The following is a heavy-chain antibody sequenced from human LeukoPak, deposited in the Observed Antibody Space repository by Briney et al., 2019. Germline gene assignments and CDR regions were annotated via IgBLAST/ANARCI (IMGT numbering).Heavy chain of an antibody. Sequence: PAGSMTLAWAAATLSLGSFCIGCVSQLQRKVMVWFSCINSDGSTTSYADSVKGRFTISRDNAKNTLYLQMNSLRAEDTAVYYCLVGIDYWGQGTLVTVSS. CDR3: LVGIDY. CDR1: TLSLGSFC. CDR2: INSDGSTT. D-gene: IGHD1-26*01. V-gene: IGHV3-74*01. J-gene: IGHJ4*02.